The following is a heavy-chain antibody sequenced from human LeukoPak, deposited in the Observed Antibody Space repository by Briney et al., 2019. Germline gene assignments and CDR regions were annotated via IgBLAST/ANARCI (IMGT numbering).Heavy chain of an antibody. D-gene: IGHD6-19*01. Sequence: SETLSLTCAVYGGSFSGYYWSWIRQPPGKGLEWIGEINHSGSTNYNPSLKSRVTISVDTSKNQFSLKLSSVTAADTAVYYCAIIAVAGPTDYWGQGTLVTVSS. CDR3: AIIAVAGPTDY. CDR1: GGSFSGYY. CDR2: INHSGST. V-gene: IGHV4-34*01. J-gene: IGHJ4*02.